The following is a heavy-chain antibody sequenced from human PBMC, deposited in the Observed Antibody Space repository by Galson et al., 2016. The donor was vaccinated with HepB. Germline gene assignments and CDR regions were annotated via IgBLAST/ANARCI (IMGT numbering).Heavy chain of an antibody. V-gene: IGHV3-7*01. D-gene: IGHD6-13*01. J-gene: IGHJ4*02. Sequence: SLRLPCAASGFTFSDFWMSWVRQAPGKGLEWVANIKPDGSEKNYVDSVKGRFTISRDNAKSSLYLQMNSLRVDDTAVYYCVRGGSWFYWGQGTLVTVSS. CDR3: VRGGSWFY. CDR1: GFTFSDFW. CDR2: IKPDGSEK.